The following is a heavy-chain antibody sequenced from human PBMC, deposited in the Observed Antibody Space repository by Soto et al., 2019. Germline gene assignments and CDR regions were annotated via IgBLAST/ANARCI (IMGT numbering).Heavy chain of an antibody. CDR1: GYTFTSYA. J-gene: IGHJ6*02. Sequence: QVQLVQSGAEVKKPGASVKVSCKASGYTFTSYAMHWVRQAPGQRLEWIGWINAGNGNTKYSQKFQGRVTITRDTTAGTAYREVSSVRSEETAVYYCARDLVTRGNYGERVGYYYYYGMDVWGQGTTVTVSS. CDR2: INAGNGNT. D-gene: IGHD4-4*01. CDR3: ARDLVTRGNYGERVGYYYYYGMDV. V-gene: IGHV1-3*01.